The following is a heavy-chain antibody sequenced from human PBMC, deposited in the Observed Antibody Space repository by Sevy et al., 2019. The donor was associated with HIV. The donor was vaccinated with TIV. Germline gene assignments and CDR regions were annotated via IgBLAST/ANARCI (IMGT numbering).Heavy chain of an antibody. CDR2: IKQDGSEK. D-gene: IGHD6-13*01. CDR1: GFSLSSNW. V-gene: IGHV3-7*03. J-gene: IGHJ4*02. Sequence: GGSLRLSCAASGFSLSSNWMSWVRQAPGKGLEWLANIKQDGSEKFYVDSVKGRFTISRDNAMNSLFLDMHSLRVEDTAISFCARDSDRSSYFADWGQGTLVTVSS. CDR3: ARDSDRSSYFAD.